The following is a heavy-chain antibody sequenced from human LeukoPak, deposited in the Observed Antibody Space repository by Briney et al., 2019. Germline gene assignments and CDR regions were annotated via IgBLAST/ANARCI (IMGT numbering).Heavy chain of an antibody. V-gene: IGHV4-34*01. Sequence: SETLSLTCAVYGGSFSGYYWSWNRQPPGKGLEWIGEINHSGSTNYNPSLKSRVTISVDTSKNQFSLKLSSVTAADTAVYYCARHPRSGSAYYFDYWGQGTLVTVSS. J-gene: IGHJ4*02. CDR2: INHSGST. CDR1: GGSFSGYY. D-gene: IGHD1-26*01. CDR3: ARHPRSGSAYYFDY.